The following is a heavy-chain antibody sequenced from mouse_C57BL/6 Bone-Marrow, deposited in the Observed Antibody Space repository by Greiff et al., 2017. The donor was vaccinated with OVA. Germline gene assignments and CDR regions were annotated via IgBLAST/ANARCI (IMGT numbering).Heavy chain of an antibody. V-gene: IGHV1-19*01. J-gene: IGHJ2*01. CDR3: ARWGTTVVARGDY. CDR1: GYTFTDYY. D-gene: IGHD1-1*01. CDR2: INPYNGGT. Sequence: EVQLQESGPVLVKPGASVKMSCKASGYTFTDYYMNWVKQSHGKSLEWIGVINPYNGGTSYNQKFKGKATLTVDKSSSTAYMELNSLTSEDSAVYYCARWGTTVVARGDYWGQGTTLTVSS.